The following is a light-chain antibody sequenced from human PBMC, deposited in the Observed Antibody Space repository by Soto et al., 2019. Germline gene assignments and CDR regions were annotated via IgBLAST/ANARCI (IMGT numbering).Light chain of an antibody. J-gene: IGLJ1*01. Sequence: QSVLTQPASVSGSPGLSITISCTGTSSDVGGYNYVSWYQQHPGKAPKLMIYDVSDRPSGISNRFSGSKSGNTASLTISGLQTEDEADYYCTSYKSGSTPYVFGTGTKVTVL. V-gene: IGLV2-14*03. CDR2: DVS. CDR3: TSYKSGSTPYV. CDR1: SSDVGGYNY.